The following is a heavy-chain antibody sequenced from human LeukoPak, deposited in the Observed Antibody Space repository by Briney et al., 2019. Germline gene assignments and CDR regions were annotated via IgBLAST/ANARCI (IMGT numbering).Heavy chain of an antibody. CDR1: GFTFSSYG. CDR2: IRGNGFKT. V-gene: IGHV3-23*01. CDR3: AKDNGDWAFDY. Sequence: QPGGSLRLSCAASGFTFSSYGMSWVRQAPGKGLEWVSAIRGNGFKTYYADSVKGRFTISRDNSKSTLYLQMNSLRAEDTAIYYCAKDNGDWAFDYWGQGTLVTVSS. J-gene: IGHJ4*02. D-gene: IGHD4-17*01.